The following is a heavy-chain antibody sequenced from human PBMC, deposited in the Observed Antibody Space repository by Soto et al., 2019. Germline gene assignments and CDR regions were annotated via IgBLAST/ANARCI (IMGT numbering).Heavy chain of an antibody. D-gene: IGHD2-15*01. Sequence: GGSLRLSCAASGFTFSSYAMHWVRQAPGKGLEWVAVISYDGSNKYYADSVKGRFTISRDNSKNTLYLQMNSLRAEDTAVYYCARLVVAAGDYFDYWGQGTLVTVSS. CDR3: ARLVVAAGDYFDY. CDR1: GFTFSSYA. J-gene: IGHJ4*02. CDR2: ISYDGSNK. V-gene: IGHV3-30-3*01.